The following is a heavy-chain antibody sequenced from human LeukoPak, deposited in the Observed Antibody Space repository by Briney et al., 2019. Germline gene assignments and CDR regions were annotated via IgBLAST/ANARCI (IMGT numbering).Heavy chain of an antibody. V-gene: IGHV3-48*02. J-gene: IGHJ4*02. CDR1: GFTFNIYS. D-gene: IGHD2-21*01. Sequence: GGSLRLSCAASGFTFNIYSMNWVRQAPGEGLEWISYITSNLATIRYADSVRGRFTISRDKAGKSLFLHMNSLRDDDTAVYYCARSVEGHFDYWGQGTLVTVSS. CDR3: ARSVEGHFDY. CDR2: ITSNLATI.